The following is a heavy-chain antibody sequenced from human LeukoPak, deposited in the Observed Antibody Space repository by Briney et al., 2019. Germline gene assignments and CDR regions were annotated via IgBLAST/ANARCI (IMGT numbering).Heavy chain of an antibody. CDR3: ARTHDYGDYVLNY. Sequence: ASVKVSFKASGYTFTGYYMHWVRQAPGQGLEWMGWINPNSGGTNYAQKFQGRVTMTRDTSISTAYMELSRLRSDDTAVYYCARTHDYGDYVLNYWGQGTLVTVSS. CDR2: INPNSGGT. J-gene: IGHJ4*02. V-gene: IGHV1-2*02. D-gene: IGHD4-17*01. CDR1: GYTFTGYY.